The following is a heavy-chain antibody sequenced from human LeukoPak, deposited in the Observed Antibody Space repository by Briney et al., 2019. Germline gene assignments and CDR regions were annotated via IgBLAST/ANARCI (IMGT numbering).Heavy chain of an antibody. CDR1: GFTFSSYW. D-gene: IGHD4-17*01. V-gene: IGHV3-7*01. Sequence: PGGSLRLSCAASGFTFSSYWMSWVRQAPGKGLEWVANIKKDGSEKYYVDSVKGRFTISRDNAKTSLNLQMNSLRAEDTAVYYCARDHYGDYPDYWGQGTLVTVSS. J-gene: IGHJ4*02. CDR3: ARDHYGDYPDY. CDR2: IKKDGSEK.